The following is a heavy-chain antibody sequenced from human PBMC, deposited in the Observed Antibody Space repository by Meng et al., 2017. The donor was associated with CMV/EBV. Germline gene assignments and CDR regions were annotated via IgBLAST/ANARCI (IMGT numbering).Heavy chain of an antibody. Sequence: GGSLRLSCAASGFTFSSYSMNWVRQAPGKGLEWVAVISYDGSNKYYADSVKGRFTISRDNSKNTLYLQMNSLRAEDTAVYYCARDRYYDSSGYALSYYFDYWGQGTLVTVSS. CDR1: GFTFSSYS. V-gene: IGHV3-30*03. J-gene: IGHJ4*02. CDR2: ISYDGSNK. CDR3: ARDRYYDSSGYALSYYFDY. D-gene: IGHD3-22*01.